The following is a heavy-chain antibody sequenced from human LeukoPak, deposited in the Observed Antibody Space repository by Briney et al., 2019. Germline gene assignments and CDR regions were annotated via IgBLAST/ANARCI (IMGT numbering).Heavy chain of an antibody. CDR2: MNPNSGNT. Sequence: GASVKVSCKASGYTFTSYGISWVRQASGQGLEWMGWMNPNSGNTGYAQKFQGRVTMTRDTSISTAYLELSSLTSEDTAVYYCARKGASDFWGQGTLVTVSS. V-gene: IGHV1-8*02. J-gene: IGHJ4*02. CDR1: GYTFTSYG. CDR3: ARKGASDF.